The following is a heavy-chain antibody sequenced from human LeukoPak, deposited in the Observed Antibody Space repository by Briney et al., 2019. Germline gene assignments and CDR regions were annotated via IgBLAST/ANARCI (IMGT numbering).Heavy chain of an antibody. V-gene: IGHV4-30-4*08. Sequence: ASETLSLTCTVSGGSISSGDYYWSWIRQPQGKALEWIGYIYYSGSTYYNPSLKSRVTISVDTSKNQFSLKLSSVTAADTAVYYCARENYDFETFDPWGQGTLVTVSS. J-gene: IGHJ5*02. CDR1: GGSISSGDYY. CDR2: IYYSGST. CDR3: ARENYDFETFDP. D-gene: IGHD3-3*01.